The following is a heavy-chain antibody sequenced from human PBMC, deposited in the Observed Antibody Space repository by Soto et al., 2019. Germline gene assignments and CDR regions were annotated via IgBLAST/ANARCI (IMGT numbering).Heavy chain of an antibody. J-gene: IGHJ4*02. CDR3: ARGEGGYETGLWIN. V-gene: IGHV1-2*04. CDR2: IDPNSGGT. Sequence: QVQLVQSGAEVKKPGASVKVSCKASGYTFTGYYMHWVRQAPGQGLEWMGWIDPNSGGTNYAQKFQGWVTMTRDTSISTAYMELSRLRSDDTAEYYCARGEGGYETGLWINWGQGTLVTVSS. D-gene: IGHD5-12*01. CDR1: GYTFTGYY.